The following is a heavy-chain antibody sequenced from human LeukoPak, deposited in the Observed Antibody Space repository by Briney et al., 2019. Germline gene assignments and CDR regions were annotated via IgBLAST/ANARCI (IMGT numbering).Heavy chain of an antibody. J-gene: IGHJ3*02. V-gene: IGHV1-69*13. CDR3: ARDLRGPGSYYDILTGWAAFDI. D-gene: IGHD3-9*01. Sequence: VASVKVSCKASGGTFSSYAISWVRQAPGQGLEWMGGIIPIFGTANYAQKFQGRVTITADESTSTAYMELSSLRSEDTAVYYCARDLRGPGSYYDILTGWAAFDIWGQGTMVTVSS. CDR2: IIPIFGTA. CDR1: GGTFSSYA.